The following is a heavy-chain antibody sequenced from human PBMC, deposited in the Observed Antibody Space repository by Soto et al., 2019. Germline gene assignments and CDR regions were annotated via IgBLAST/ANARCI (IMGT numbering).Heavy chain of an antibody. V-gene: IGHV1-69*01. CDR3: ARDSGWELLRGYFDY. CDR1: GGTFSSYA. CDR2: IIPICGTA. D-gene: IGHD1-26*01. J-gene: IGHJ4*02. Sequence: QVQLVQSWAEVKKPGSSVKVSCKASGGTFSSYAISWVRQATGQGLEWMGGIIPICGTANYAQKFQGRVTITADESTSTAYMELSSLRSEDTAVYYCARDSGWELLRGYFDYWGQGTLVTVSS.